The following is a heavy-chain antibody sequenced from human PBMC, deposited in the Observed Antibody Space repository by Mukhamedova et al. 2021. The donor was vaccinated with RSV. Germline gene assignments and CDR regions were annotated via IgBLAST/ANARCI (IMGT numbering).Heavy chain of an antibody. CDR3: ARAADWGFWWFDP. CDR2: IYYSGST. V-gene: IGHV4-30-4*08. D-gene: IGHD7-27*01. CDR1: GDYY. Sequence: GDYYWSWIRQPPGKGLEWIGYIYYSGSTYYNPSLKSRVTISVDTSKNQFSLKLSSVTAADTAVYYCARAADWGFWWFDPWGQGTLV. J-gene: IGHJ5*02.